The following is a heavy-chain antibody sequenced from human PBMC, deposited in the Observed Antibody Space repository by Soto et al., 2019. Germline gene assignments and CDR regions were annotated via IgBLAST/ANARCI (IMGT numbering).Heavy chain of an antibody. J-gene: IGHJ6*02. D-gene: IGHD3-10*01. CDR3: ARDRSSSYSYAMDL. V-gene: IGHV3-33*01. CDR1: DFAFRLHV. Sequence: QVHLVESGGGVVQPGGSLTLSCSVSDFAFRLHVIHWVRHTPGKGLGWVAMIWHDGTRKYFRDSVRGRFTISRDSAKNKVDLQMNNLRGDDSALYFCARDRSSSYSYAMDLWGQGTTVTVSS. CDR2: IWHDGTRK.